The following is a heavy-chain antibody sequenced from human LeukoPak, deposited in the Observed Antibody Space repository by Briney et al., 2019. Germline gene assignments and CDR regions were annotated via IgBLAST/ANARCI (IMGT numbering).Heavy chain of an antibody. CDR3: ARVKGCSGGSCYSGYNWFDP. CDR1: GYTFTSYG. V-gene: IGHV1-18*01. D-gene: IGHD2-15*01. CDR2: ISAYNGNT. J-gene: IGHJ5*02. Sequence: GASVKVSCKASGYTFTSYGISWVRQAPGQGLEWMGWISAYNGNTNYAQKLQGRVTMTTDTSTSTAYMELRSLRSDDTAVYYCARVKGCSGGSCYSGYNWFDPWGQGTLVAVSS.